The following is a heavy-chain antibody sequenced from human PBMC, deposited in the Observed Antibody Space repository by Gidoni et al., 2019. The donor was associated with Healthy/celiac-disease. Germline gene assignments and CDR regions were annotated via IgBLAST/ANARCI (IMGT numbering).Heavy chain of an antibody. V-gene: IGHV3-30*03. J-gene: IGHJ6*02. CDR1: GFSFSSYV. CDR2: ISYDRSNK. CDR3: ARSGGQLVQSYYYYYYGLDV. Sequence: QVQLVESGGGVVQRGRSLRLSCAASGFSFSSYVLHWVRQAPGKGLGWLAVISYDRSNKYYAESVKGRFTISRDNSKNTLYLKMNSLRAEDTAVYYCARSGGQLVQSYYYYYYGLDVWGQGTTVTVSS. D-gene: IGHD6-6*01.